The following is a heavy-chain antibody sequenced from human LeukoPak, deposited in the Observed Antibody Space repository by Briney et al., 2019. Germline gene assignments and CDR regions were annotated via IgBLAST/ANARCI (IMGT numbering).Heavy chain of an antibody. CDR1: GGSFSGYY. CDR3: ASRCGGY. J-gene: IGHJ4*02. CDR2: INHSGST. D-gene: IGHD3-16*01. V-gene: IGHV4-34*01. Sequence: SDTLSLTCAVYGGSFSGYYWSWIRQPPGKGLEWIGEINHSGSTNYNPSLKSRVTISVDTSKNQFSLKLSSVTAADTAVYYCASRCGGYWGQGTLVTVSS.